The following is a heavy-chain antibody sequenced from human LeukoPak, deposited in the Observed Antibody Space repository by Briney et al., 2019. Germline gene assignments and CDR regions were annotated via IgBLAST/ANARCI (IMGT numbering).Heavy chain of an antibody. CDR3: ARDRTTTVTNAFDY. Sequence: ASVKVSCKASGGTFSSYAISWVRQAPGQGLEWMGGIIPIFGTANYAQKFQGRVTITADESTSTAYMELSSLRSEDTAVYYCARDRTTTVTNAFDYWGQGTLVTVSS. D-gene: IGHD4-11*01. CDR2: IIPIFGTA. J-gene: IGHJ4*02. V-gene: IGHV1-69*13. CDR1: GGTFSSYA.